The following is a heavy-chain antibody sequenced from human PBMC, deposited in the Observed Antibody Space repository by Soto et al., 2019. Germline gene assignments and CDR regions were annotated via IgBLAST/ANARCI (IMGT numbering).Heavy chain of an antibody. D-gene: IGHD3-9*01. CDR3: ARAYYDILTGQTDAFDI. CDR2: IYPGDSDT. J-gene: IGHJ3*02. CDR1: VYSFTSYW. V-gene: IGHV5-51*01. Sequence: GESLKISCKGSVYSFTSYWIGWVRQMPGKGLEWMGIIYPGDSDTRYSPSFQGQVTISADKSISTAYLQWSSLKASDTAMYYCARAYYDILTGQTDAFDIWGQGTMVTVSS.